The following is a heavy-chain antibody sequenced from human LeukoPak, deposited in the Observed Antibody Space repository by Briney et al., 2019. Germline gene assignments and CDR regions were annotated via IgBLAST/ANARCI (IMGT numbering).Heavy chain of an antibody. D-gene: IGHD2-15*01. CDR1: GFTFSSYV. J-gene: IGHJ4*02. CDR3: AKGPERRGFCSGGSCYSDY. V-gene: IGHV3-23*01. CDR2: VSGSGSRT. Sequence: GGSLRLSCAASGFTFSSYVMSWARQARGKGLEWVSAVSGSGSRTYYADSVKGRFTISRDNSKNTLYLQMNSLRAEDTAVYYCAKGPERRGFCSGGSCYSDYWGQGTLVTVSS.